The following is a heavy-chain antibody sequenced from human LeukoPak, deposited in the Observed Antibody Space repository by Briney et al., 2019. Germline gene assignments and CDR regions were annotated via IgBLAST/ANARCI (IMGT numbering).Heavy chain of an antibody. J-gene: IGHJ4*02. D-gene: IGHD2-2*01. CDR1: GFTFSSYA. CDR2: ISSNGGST. CDR3: ARGPHPGYCSSTSCFYRAFDY. V-gene: IGHV3-64*01. Sequence: GGSLRLSCAASGFTFSSYAMHWVRQAPGKGLEYVSAISSNGGSTYYANSVKGRFTISRDNSKNTLYLQMGSLRAEDMAVYYWARGPHPGYCSSTSCFYRAFDYWGQGTLVTVSS.